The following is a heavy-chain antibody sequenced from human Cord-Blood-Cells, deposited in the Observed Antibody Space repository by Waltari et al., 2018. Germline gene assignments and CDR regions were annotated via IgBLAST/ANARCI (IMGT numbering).Heavy chain of an antibody. Sequence: QVQLVQSGAEVKKPGASVKVSCKASGYTFTSYYMHWVRQAPGQGLEWMGKIHPRGGSKSYEQKFQGRVTMTRDTSTSTVYMELSSLGSEDTAVYYCAREGGYSYGAAYYYYGMDVWGQGTTVTVSS. V-gene: IGHV1-46*01. CDR1: GYTFTSYY. CDR2: IHPRGGSK. CDR3: AREGGYSYGAAYYYYGMDV. D-gene: IGHD5-18*01. J-gene: IGHJ6*02.